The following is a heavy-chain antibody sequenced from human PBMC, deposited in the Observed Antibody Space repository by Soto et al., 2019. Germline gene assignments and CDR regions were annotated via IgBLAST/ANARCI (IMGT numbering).Heavy chain of an antibody. J-gene: IGHJ6*02. CDR3: ARGSQTHFARTEHSVHYGMDV. D-gene: IGHD1-1*01. Sequence: QVQLVQSGAEVKKPGSSVKVSCKASGGTFSSYTISWVRQAPGQGLEWMGRIIPILGIANYAQKFQGRVTITADKSTSTAYMELSSLRSEDTAVYYCARGSQTHFARTEHSVHYGMDVWGQGTTVTVSS. V-gene: IGHV1-69*02. CDR1: GGTFSSYT. CDR2: IIPILGIA.